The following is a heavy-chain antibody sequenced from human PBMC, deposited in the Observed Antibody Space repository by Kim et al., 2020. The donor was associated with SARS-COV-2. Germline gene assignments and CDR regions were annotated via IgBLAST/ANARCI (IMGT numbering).Heavy chain of an antibody. CDR3: ARNPGPFIPYRYGMDV. J-gene: IGHJ6*02. D-gene: IGHD3-10*01. V-gene: IGHV4-4*07. Sequence: SLKSRVTMSVDTSKNQFSLKLSSVTAADTAVYYCARNPGPFIPYRYGMDVWGQGTTVTVSS.